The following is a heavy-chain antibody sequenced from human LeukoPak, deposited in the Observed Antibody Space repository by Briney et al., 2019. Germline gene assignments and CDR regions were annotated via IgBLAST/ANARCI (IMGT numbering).Heavy chain of an antibody. V-gene: IGHV3-33*01. CDR3: ARATVTRWFDP. D-gene: IGHD4-17*01. CDR1: GFAFSSFG. J-gene: IGHJ5*02. Sequence: GGSLRLSCAASGFAFSSFGMHWVRQAPGKGLEWVAVIWYDGTNKYYADSVKGRFTISRDNSKNTLYLQMNSLRAENTAVYYCARATVTRWFDPWGQGTLVTVSS. CDR2: IWYDGTNK.